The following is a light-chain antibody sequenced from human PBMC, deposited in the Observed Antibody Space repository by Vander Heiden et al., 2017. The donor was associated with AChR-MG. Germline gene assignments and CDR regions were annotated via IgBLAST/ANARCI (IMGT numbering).Light chain of an antibody. CDR2: LNSDGSH. J-gene: IGLJ3*02. Sequence: QLVLTQSPSASASLGASVMLTCTLSSGHTTYAFAWHQQQPDGGPRYLMKLNSDGSHTKGDGIPDRFSGSSSGAERYLIISSLQSEDEADYYCQTWATGIVFGGGTKLTVL. V-gene: IGLV4-69*01. CDR1: SGHTTYA. CDR3: QTWATGIV.